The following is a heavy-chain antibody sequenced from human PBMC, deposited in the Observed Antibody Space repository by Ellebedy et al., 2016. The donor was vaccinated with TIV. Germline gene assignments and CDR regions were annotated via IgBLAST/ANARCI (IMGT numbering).Heavy chain of an antibody. V-gene: IGHV4-31*01. D-gene: IGHD2-2*01. CDR3: ARYQMVLRGGFDC. Sequence: MPSETLSLTCTVSGGSISSGGYYWSWIRQHPGTGLEWIGYIYYSGSTSYNPSLKSLVTISLDTSKNQFSLKLSSVTAADTAVYYCARYQMVLRGGFDCWGQGTLVTVSS. CDR2: IYYSGST. J-gene: IGHJ4*02. CDR1: GGSISSGGYY.